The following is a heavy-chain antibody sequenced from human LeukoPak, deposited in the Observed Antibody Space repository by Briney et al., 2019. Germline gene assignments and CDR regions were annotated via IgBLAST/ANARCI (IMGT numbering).Heavy chain of an antibody. CDR3: ARDRYCSGNGCQDLGY. CDR1: GFTFSRYW. Sequence: GGSLRLSCAASGFTFSRYWMHWIRQAPEKGLVWVSRININGSSTIYADSVKGRFTISRDNAKNTLYLQMNNLRADDTAVYYCARDRYCSGNGCQDLGYWGQGTLATVSS. V-gene: IGHV3-74*01. CDR2: ININGSST. D-gene: IGHD2-15*01. J-gene: IGHJ4*02.